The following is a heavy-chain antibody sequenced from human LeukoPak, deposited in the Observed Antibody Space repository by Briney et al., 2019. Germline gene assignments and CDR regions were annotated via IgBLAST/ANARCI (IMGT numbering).Heavy chain of an antibody. CDR1: GASISGYY. V-gene: IGHV4-4*07. D-gene: IGHD4-17*01. CDR2: VFTGGST. CDR3: ARERATVTTELDC. J-gene: IGHJ4*02. Sequence: SETLSLTCTVSGASISGYYWSWIRQPAGKGLEWIGRVFTGGSTNYNPSVKSRVTISIDTSKNKFYLNLISVTATDTALYYCARERATVTTELDCWGQGILVTVSS.